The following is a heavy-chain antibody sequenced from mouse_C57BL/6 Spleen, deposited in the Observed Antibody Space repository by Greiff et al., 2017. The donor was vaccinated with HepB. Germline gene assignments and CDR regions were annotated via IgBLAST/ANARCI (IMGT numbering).Heavy chain of an antibody. V-gene: IGHV1-22*01. Sequence: EVQLQQSGPELVKPGASVKMSCKASGYTFTDYNMHWVKQSHGKSLEWIGYINPNNGGTSYNQKFKGKATLTVNKSSSTAYMELRSLTSEDSAVYYCARKSSRNYLFAYWGQGTLVTVSA. CDR1: GYTFTDYN. J-gene: IGHJ3*01. CDR2: INPNNGGT. D-gene: IGHD2-5*01. CDR3: ARKSSRNYLFAY.